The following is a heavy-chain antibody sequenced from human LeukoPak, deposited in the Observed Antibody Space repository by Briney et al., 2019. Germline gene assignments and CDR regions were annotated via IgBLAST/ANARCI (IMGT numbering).Heavy chain of an antibody. CDR3: ARGLGDSSGWYYFDY. V-gene: IGHV1-2*02. D-gene: IGHD6-19*01. Sequence: ASVKVSCKASGYTFTGYYMHWVRQAPGQGLEWMGWINPNSGGTNYAQKSQGRVTMTRDTSISTAYMELSRLRSDDTAVYYCARGLGDSSGWYYFDYWGQGTLVTVSS. CDR2: INPNSGGT. CDR1: GYTFTGYY. J-gene: IGHJ4*02.